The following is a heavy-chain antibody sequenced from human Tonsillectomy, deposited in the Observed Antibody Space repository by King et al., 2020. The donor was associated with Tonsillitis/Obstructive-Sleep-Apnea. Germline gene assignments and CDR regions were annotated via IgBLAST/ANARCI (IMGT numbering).Heavy chain of an antibody. V-gene: IGHV1-69*10. J-gene: IGHJ4*02. CDR3: ASAGNGDFDN. Sequence: VQLVESGAEVKKPGSSVTVSCKASGGTFSSYAIGWVRQAPGQGLEWMGGIIPVLAIPNYAQKFQGRVTITADVSTSTAYMELSSLRSEDTAVYYCASAGNGDFDNWGQGTLVTVSS. CDR2: IIPVLAIP. D-gene: IGHD4-23*01. CDR1: GGTFSSYA.